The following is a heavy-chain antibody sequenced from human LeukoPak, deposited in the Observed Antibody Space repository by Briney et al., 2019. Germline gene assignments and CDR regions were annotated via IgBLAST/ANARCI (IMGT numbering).Heavy chain of an antibody. CDR2: IYYSGST. Sequence: PSETLSLTCTVSGASISSSSYYWGWIRQPPGKGLEWIGSIYYSGSTYYNPSLKSRVTISVDTSKNQFSLKLSSVTASDTAVYYCASGNTEWNRFDYWGQGTLVTVSS. D-gene: IGHD2/OR15-2a*01. J-gene: IGHJ4*02. V-gene: IGHV4-39*01. CDR3: ASGNTEWNRFDY. CDR1: GASISSSSYY.